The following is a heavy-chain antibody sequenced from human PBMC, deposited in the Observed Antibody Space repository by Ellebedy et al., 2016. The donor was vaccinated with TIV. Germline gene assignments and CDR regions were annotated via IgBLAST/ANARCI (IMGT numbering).Heavy chain of an antibody. CDR1: GYTFTSYA. Sequence: ASVKVSXKASGYTFTSYAMHWVRQAPGQRLEWMGWFNAGNGNTKYSQKFQGRVTITRDTSASTAYMELSSLRSEDTAVYYCAREVVVITTGWFDPWGQGTLVTVSS. CDR2: FNAGNGNT. J-gene: IGHJ5*02. CDR3: AREVVVITTGWFDP. D-gene: IGHD3-22*01. V-gene: IGHV1-3*01.